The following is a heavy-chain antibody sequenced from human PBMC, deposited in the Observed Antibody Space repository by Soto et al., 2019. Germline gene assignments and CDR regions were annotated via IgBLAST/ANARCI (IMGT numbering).Heavy chain of an antibody. D-gene: IGHD3-3*01. CDR2: IYYSGST. CDR1: GGSISSYY. Sequence: SETLSLACTVSGGSISSYYWSWIRQPPGKGLEWIGYIYYSGSTNYNPSLKSRVTISVDTSKNQFSLKLSSVTAADTAVYYCARDVQESGPHDYYYYGMDVWGQGTTVTVSS. V-gene: IGHV4-59*01. CDR3: ARDVQESGPHDYYYYGMDV. J-gene: IGHJ6*02.